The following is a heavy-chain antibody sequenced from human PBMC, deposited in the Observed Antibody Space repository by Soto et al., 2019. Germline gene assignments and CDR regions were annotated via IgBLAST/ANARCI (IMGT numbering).Heavy chain of an antibody. CDR2: ISSSSSYI. CDR3: ARDSPPYCSSTSCVLWFDP. D-gene: IGHD2-2*01. J-gene: IGHJ5*02. CDR1: GFTFSSYS. V-gene: IGHV3-21*01. Sequence: PGGSLRLSCAASGFTFSSYSMNWVRQAPGKGLEWVSSISSSSSYIYYADSVKGRFTISGDNAKNSLYLQMNSLRAEDTAVYYCARDSPPYCSSTSCVLWFDPSGQGPMVTFSS.